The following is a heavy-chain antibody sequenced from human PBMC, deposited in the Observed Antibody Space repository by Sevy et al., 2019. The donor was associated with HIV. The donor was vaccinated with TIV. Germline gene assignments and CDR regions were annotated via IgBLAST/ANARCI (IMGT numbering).Heavy chain of an antibody. CDR3: ARHCSSTSCSHAFDI. Sequence: SETLSLTCAVYGGSFSGYYWSWIRQPPGKVLEWIGEMNHSGSTNYTPSLKSRVTISVDTSKNQFSLKLSYVTAADTAVYYCARHCSSTSCSHAFDIWGQGTMVTVSS. V-gene: IGHV4-34*01. CDR2: MNHSGST. CDR1: GGSFSGYY. J-gene: IGHJ3*02. D-gene: IGHD2-2*01.